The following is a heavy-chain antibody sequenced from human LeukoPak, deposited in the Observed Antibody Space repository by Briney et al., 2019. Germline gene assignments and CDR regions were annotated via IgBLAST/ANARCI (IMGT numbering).Heavy chain of an antibody. Sequence: SETLSLTCSVSDDSITKYHWGWIRQPPGKGLEWIGCIHSSGGTYYNPSLQTRVTMSLHTSAKTLSLRLSSVTAADTAVYFCARAGYSYGLFDYWGQGTLVTVSS. D-gene: IGHD5-18*01. J-gene: IGHJ4*02. V-gene: IGHV4-59*01. CDR1: DDSITKYH. CDR3: ARAGYSYGLFDY. CDR2: IHSSGGT.